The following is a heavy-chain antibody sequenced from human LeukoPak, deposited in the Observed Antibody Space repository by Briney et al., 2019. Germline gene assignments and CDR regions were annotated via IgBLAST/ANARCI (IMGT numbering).Heavy chain of an antibody. D-gene: IGHD2-2*01. CDR2: IYYNGST. Sequence: SETLSLTCTVSGGSISSYYGSWIRQPPGKGLEWIGYIYYNGSTNYNPSLKSRVTISVDTSKNQFSLKLSSVTAADTAVYYCARLGRYCSSTSCSYYFDYWGQGTLVTVSS. V-gene: IGHV4-59*08. J-gene: IGHJ4*02. CDR3: ARLGRYCSSTSCSYYFDY. CDR1: GGSISSYY.